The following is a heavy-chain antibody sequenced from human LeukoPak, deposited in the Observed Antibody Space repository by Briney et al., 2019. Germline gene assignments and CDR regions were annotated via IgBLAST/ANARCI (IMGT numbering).Heavy chain of an antibody. D-gene: IGHD5-18*01. CDR3: ARGGAAMAYY. Sequence: PGGSLSLSCAASGFNFSSYWMHWVRQAPGKGLVWVSRINSDGSSTSYADSMKGRFTISRDNAKNTLYLQMNSLRVEDTAVYYCARGGAAMAYYWGQGTLVTVSS. CDR2: INSDGSST. J-gene: IGHJ4*02. CDR1: GFNFSSYW. V-gene: IGHV3-74*01.